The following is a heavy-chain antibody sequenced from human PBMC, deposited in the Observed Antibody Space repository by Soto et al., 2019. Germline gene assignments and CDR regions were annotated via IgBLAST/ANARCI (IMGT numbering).Heavy chain of an antibody. D-gene: IGHD3-10*01. Sequence: QVQLVESGGGVVQPGRSLRLSCAASGFTFSSYGMHWVRQAPGKGLEWVAVIWYDGSNKYYADSVKGRFTISRDNSKNTLYLQMNSLRAEDTAVYYCARDRGALLWFGELVDWGQGTLVTVSS. V-gene: IGHV3-33*01. CDR3: ARDRGALLWFGELVD. CDR2: IWYDGSNK. J-gene: IGHJ4*02. CDR1: GFTFSSYG.